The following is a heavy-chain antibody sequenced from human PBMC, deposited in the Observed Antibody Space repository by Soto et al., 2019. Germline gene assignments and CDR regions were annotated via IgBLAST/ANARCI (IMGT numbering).Heavy chain of an antibody. CDR3: ARSSPPDAFDI. CDR2: INPNSGGT. J-gene: IGHJ3*02. Sequence: VASVKVSCKASGYTFTGYYMHWVRQAPGQGLEWMGWINPNSGGTNYAQKFQGWVTMTRDTSISTAYMELSRLRSDDTAVYYCARSSPPDAFDIWGQGTMVTVSS. CDR1: GYTFTGYY. V-gene: IGHV1-2*04.